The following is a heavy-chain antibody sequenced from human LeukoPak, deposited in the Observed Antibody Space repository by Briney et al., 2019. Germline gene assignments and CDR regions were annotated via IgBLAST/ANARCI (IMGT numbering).Heavy chain of an antibody. D-gene: IGHD1-14*01. CDR2: ISGSGGET. CDR3: ARTEAQGTFDY. J-gene: IGHJ4*02. V-gene: IGHV3-23*01. CDR1: GFTFSSYA. Sequence: GGSLRLSCAASGFTFSSYAMSWVRQAPGKGLEWVSAISGSGGETYYADSVKGRFTISRDNSKNTLYLQMNSLRAEDTAVYYCARTEAQGTFDYWGQGTLVTVSS.